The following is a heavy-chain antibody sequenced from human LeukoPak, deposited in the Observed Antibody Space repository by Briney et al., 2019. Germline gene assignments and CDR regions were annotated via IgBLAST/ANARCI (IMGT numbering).Heavy chain of an antibody. CDR1: GYTFTRYY. Sequence: GASVKVSCKAFGYTFTRYYMHWVRQAPGQGPERMGVINPSGTWTTYPQKFQGRLTLTRDMSTTTDYLELSSLRSEDTAVYYCARDNSVRDEAWWFNPWGQGTLVTVSS. J-gene: IGHJ5*02. V-gene: IGHV1-46*01. CDR3: ARDNSVRDEAWWFNP. CDR2: INPSGTWT. D-gene: IGHD5-24*01.